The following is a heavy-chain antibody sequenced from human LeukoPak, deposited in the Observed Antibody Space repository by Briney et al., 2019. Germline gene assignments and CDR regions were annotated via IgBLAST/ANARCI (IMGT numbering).Heavy chain of an antibody. D-gene: IGHD3-10*01. J-gene: IGHJ4*02. V-gene: IGHV4-34*01. CDR2: INHSGST. Sequence: SETLSPTCAVYGGSFSGYYWSWIRQPPGKGLEWIGEINHSGSTNYNPSLKSRVTISVDTSKNQFSLKLSSVTAADTAVYYCSTMLRGVLVSFDYWGQGTLVTVSS. CDR3: STMLRGVLVSFDY. CDR1: GGSFSGYY.